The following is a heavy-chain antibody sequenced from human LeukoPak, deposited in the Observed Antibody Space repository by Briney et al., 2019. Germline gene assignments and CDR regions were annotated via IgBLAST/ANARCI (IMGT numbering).Heavy chain of an antibody. CDR1: EFSFSDFA. J-gene: IGHJ4*02. Sequence: GGSLRLSCAASEFSFSDFAMHWVRQAPGKGLEWVAFIQRDGTNEYYADSVKGRFTISRDNSKNTLWLQMYRLRAEDAAVYYCARHGSGRNYFDPLDYWGQGTLVTVSS. D-gene: IGHD1-26*01. V-gene: IGHV3-30*02. CDR3: ARHGSGRNYFDPLDY. CDR2: IQRDGTNE.